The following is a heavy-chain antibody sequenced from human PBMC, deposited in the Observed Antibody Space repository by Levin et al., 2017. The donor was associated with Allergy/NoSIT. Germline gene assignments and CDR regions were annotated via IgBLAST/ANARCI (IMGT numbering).Heavy chain of an antibody. CDR2: ISDDGSNE. J-gene: IGHJ4*02. D-gene: IGHD2-2*01. CDR1: GFSFSTYG. CDR3: AKSYCSDTSCSIDY. Sequence: GGSLRLSCAASGFSFSTYGIHWVRQAPGKGLEWVGIISDDGSNEYYADSVKGRFTISRDNSKSTLYLLMNSLRPDDTAVYYCAKSYCSDTSCSIDYWGQGTLVTVSS. V-gene: IGHV3-30*18.